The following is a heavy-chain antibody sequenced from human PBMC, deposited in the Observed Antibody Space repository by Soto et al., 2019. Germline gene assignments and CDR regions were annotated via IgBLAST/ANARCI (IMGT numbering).Heavy chain of an antibody. Sequence: PGESLKISCKGSGYSFTSYWISWVRQMPGKGLEWMGRIDPSDSYTNYSPSFQGHVTISADKSISTAYLQWSSLKASDTAMYYCARLIADRDYYYYGMDVWGQGTTVTVSS. J-gene: IGHJ6*02. CDR3: ARLIADRDYYYYGMDV. V-gene: IGHV5-10-1*01. CDR2: IDPSDSYT. CDR1: GYSFTSYW. D-gene: IGHD6-6*01.